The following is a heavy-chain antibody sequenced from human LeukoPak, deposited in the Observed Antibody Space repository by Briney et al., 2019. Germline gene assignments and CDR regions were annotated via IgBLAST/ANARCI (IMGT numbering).Heavy chain of an antibody. CDR1: GGSVSSGSYF. CDR2: IHYSGST. CDR3: ARGIIRGADTPYYYGMDV. D-gene: IGHD3-10*01. Sequence: SETLSLTCTVSGGSVSSGSYFWSWIRQPPGQGLEWIGYIHYSGSTNHNPSLKSRITISVDTSKNQSSLKLSSVTAADTAVYYCARGIIRGADTPYYYGMDVWDRGTTVTVSS. V-gene: IGHV4-61*01. J-gene: IGHJ6*02.